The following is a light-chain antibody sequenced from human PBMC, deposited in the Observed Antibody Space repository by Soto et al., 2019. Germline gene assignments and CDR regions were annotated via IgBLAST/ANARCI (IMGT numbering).Light chain of an antibody. V-gene: IGKV3-15*01. CDR2: RAS. CDR1: QSVSNN. J-gene: IGKJ4*02. Sequence: EIVMTQSPATLSVSPGERATLSCRASQSVSNNLVWYQQKFGQAPRLLIYRASTRATGIPARFSGSGSGTEFTLTISNLQSEDFAVYYCQQYNNWPLTFGGGTKVEIK. CDR3: QQYNNWPLT.